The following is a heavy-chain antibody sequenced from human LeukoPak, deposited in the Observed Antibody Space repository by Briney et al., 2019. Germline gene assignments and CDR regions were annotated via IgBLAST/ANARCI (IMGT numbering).Heavy chain of an antibody. V-gene: IGHV1-18*01. D-gene: IGHD6-19*01. J-gene: IGHJ4*02. CDR1: GYTFTSYG. Sequence: ASVKVSCKASGYTFTSYGISWVRQAPGQGLEGMGWISAYNGNTNYAQKLQGRVTMTTDTSTSTAYMELRSLRSDDTAVYYCARDRRGIAVAGTGYFDYWGQGTLVTVSS. CDR2: ISAYNGNT. CDR3: ARDRRGIAVAGTGYFDY.